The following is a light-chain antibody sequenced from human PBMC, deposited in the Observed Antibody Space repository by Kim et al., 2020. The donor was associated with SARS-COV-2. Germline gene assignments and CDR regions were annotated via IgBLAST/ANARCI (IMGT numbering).Light chain of an antibody. CDR2: RNN. V-gene: IGLV1-47*01. CDR3: AAWDDSLSGHVV. J-gene: IGLJ2*01. Sequence: ELTQPPSASGTPGQRVTISCSGSSTNIGSNYVYWYQQLPGTAPKLLIYRNNQRPSGVPDRFSGSKSGTSASLAISGLRSEDEADYYCAAWDDSLSGHVVFGGGTQLTVL. CDR1: STNIGSNY.